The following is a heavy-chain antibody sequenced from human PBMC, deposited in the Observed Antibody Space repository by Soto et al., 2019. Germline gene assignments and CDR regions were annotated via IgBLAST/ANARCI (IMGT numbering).Heavy chain of an antibody. J-gene: IGHJ6*02. CDR3: ARFLEWFPPPKYYYGMDV. CDR1: GYTFTSYA. Sequence: SVKVSCKASGYTFTSYAMHWVRQAPVQRLEWMGWINAGNGNTKYSQKFQGRVTITRDTSASTAYMELSSLRSEDTAVYYCARFLEWFPPPKYYYGMDVWGQGTTVIVSS. D-gene: IGHD3-3*01. V-gene: IGHV1-3*01. CDR2: INAGNGNT.